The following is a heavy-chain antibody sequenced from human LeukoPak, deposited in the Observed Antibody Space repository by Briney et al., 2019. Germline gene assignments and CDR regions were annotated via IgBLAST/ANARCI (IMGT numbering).Heavy chain of an antibody. CDR2: ISSSSSYI. J-gene: IGHJ6*02. D-gene: IGHD3-22*01. CDR3: AKDFPHYYESSHGMDA. V-gene: IGHV3-21*01. CDR1: GFTFSSYS. Sequence: KAGGSLRLSCAASGFTFSSYSMNWVRQAPGKGLEWVSSISSSSSYIYYADSVKGRFTISRDNAKNLLYLQMNSLRAEDAAVYYCAKDFPHYYESSHGMDAWGQGTTVTVSS.